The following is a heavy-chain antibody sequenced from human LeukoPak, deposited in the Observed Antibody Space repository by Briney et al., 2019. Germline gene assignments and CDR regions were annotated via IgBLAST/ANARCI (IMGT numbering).Heavy chain of an antibody. CDR3: AKHVYCSSTSCSFDY. D-gene: IGHD2-2*01. Sequence: GGSLRLSCAASGFTFSSYAMSWVRQAPGKGLEWVSVISGSGGSTYYADSVKGRFTVSRDNSKNTLYLQINSLRAEDTAVYYCAKHVYCSSTSCSFDYWGQGTLVTVSS. V-gene: IGHV3-23*01. CDR2: ISGSGGST. J-gene: IGHJ4*02. CDR1: GFTFSSYA.